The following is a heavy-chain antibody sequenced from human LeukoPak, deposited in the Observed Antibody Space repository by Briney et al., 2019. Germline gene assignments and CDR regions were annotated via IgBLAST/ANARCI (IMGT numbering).Heavy chain of an antibody. V-gene: IGHV1-18*01. CDR3: ARDRGASRVTSWFDP. J-gene: IGHJ5*02. Sequence: ASVKVSCKASGYTFTSYGISWVRQAPGQGLEWMGWISAYNGNTNYAQKLQGRVTMTTDTSTSTAYMELRSLRSDDTAVYYCARDRGASRVTSWFDPWGQGTLVTVSS. CDR1: GYTFTSYG. CDR2: ISAYNGNT. D-gene: IGHD4-17*01.